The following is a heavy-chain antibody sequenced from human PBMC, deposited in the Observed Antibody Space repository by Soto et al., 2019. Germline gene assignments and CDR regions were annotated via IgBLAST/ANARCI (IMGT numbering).Heavy chain of an antibody. CDR1: GFTVSSNY. Sequence: GGSLRLSCAASGFTVSSNYMSWVRQAPGKGLEWVSVIYSGGSTYYADSVKGRFTISRDNSKNTLYLQMNSLRAEDTAVYYCAGGAVSRPYYFDYWGQGTLVTVSS. D-gene: IGHD3-16*02. CDR3: AGGAVSRPYYFDY. CDR2: IYSGGST. J-gene: IGHJ4*02. V-gene: IGHV3-53*01.